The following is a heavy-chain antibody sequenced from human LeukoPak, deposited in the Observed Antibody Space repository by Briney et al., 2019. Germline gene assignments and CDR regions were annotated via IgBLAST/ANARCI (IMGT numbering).Heavy chain of an antibody. CDR2: IYYSGST. CDR3: ARQGAATTPTRYYFDY. Sequence: PSETLSLTCTVSGGSISSSSYYWGWIRQPPGKGLEWIGSIYYSGSTYYNPSLNSRVTISVDTSKNQFSLKLSSVTAADTAVYYCARQGAATTPTRYYFDYWGQGTLVTVSS. V-gene: IGHV4-39*01. J-gene: IGHJ4*02. D-gene: IGHD2-15*01. CDR1: GGSISSSSYY.